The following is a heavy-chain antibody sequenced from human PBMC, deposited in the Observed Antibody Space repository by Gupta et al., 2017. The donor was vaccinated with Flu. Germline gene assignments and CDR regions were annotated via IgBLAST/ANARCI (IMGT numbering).Heavy chain of an antibody. CDR1: GFTFSSYS. CDR3: ARDRGYYGSGSYYNVVWGYYYGMDV. Sequence: EVQLVESGGGLVKPGGSLRLSCAASGFTFSSYSMNWLRQAPGKGLEWVSSISSSSSYIYYADSVKGRFTISRDNAKNSLYLQMNSLRAEDTAVYYCARDRGYYGSGSYYNVVWGYYYGMDVWGQGTTVTVSS. V-gene: IGHV3-21*01. CDR2: ISSSSSYI. D-gene: IGHD3-10*01. J-gene: IGHJ6*02.